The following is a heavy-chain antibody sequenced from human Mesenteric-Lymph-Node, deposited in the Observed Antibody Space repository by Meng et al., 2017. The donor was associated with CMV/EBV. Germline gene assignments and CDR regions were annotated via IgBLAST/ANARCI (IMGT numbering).Heavy chain of an antibody. CDR1: GFTFSTYW. CDR3: ARGWQRFIDY. V-gene: IGHV3-74*01. CDR2: VNSDGSFT. Sequence: ASLKISCAASGFTFSTYWMHWVRPAPGKGLVWVSYVNSDGSFTNYADSVKGRLTISRDYAKNTLYLQMNNLGAEDTAVYYCARGWQRFIDYWGQGTLVTVSS. J-gene: IGHJ4*02. D-gene: IGHD5-12*01.